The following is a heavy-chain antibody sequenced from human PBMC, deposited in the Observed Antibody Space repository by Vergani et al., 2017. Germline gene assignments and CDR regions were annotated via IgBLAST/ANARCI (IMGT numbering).Heavy chain of an antibody. Sequence: QGQLAQSGAEVKKPGSSVKVSCKASGGTFSSNSISWVRQAPGQGLEWMGRIIPIFGTTSYAQKFQGRVTILADESTSTAYMELRSLRSDDTAVYYCARVFGKLVYFDYWGQGTLVTVSS. CDR1: GGTFSSNS. CDR2: IIPIFGTT. J-gene: IGHJ4*02. V-gene: IGHV1-69*13. CDR3: ARVFGKLVYFDY. D-gene: IGHD6-6*01.